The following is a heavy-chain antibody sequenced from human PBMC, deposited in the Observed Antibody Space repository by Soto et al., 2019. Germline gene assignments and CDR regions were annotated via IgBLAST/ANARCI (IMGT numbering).Heavy chain of an antibody. V-gene: IGHV3-30*18. CDR3: AKDLGPDGSASYPDF. CDR2: ISYHGSHN. CDR1: VFTFTNYG. Sequence: QVLLVESGGGVVQPGRSLRLSCAASVFTFTNYGMHRVRHTPGKGLEWLAVISYHGSHNLHADSVKGRFTISRDNSKNTVSIPTNSLRPEDTAVYYCAKDLGPDGSASYPDFWGQGTLVTVSS. D-gene: IGHD3-10*01. J-gene: IGHJ4*02.